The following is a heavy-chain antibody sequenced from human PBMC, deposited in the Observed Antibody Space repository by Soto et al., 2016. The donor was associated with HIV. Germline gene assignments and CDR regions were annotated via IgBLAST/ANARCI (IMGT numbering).Heavy chain of an antibody. D-gene: IGHD6-19*01. CDR2: IWYDGSNK. CDR1: GFTFSSYG. V-gene: IGHV3-33*01. CDR3: ARDRSSGWYFDY. Sequence: VQLVESGGGVVQPGRPLRLSCAASGFTFSSYGMHWVRQAPGKGLEWVAVIWYDGSNKYYADSVKGRFTISRDNSKNTLYLQMNSLRAEDTAVYYCARDRSSGWYFDYWGQGTLVTVSS. J-gene: IGHJ4*02.